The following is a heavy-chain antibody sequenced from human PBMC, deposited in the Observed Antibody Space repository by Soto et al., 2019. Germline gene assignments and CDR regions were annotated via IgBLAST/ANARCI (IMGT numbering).Heavy chain of an antibody. CDR2: ISDDGTNK. CDR3: PREGHGDWFDP. V-gene: IGHV3-30-3*01. D-gene: IGHD3-10*01. Sequence: QVHLVESGGGVVQPGRSLRLSCAASGFTFSTYAMHWVRQAPAKGLEWVATISDDGTNKYYADSVKGRFTISRDNSKDTLYLQMKSLRAEYTAVYYCPREGHGDWFDPWGQGTLVTVSS. CDR1: GFTFSTYA. J-gene: IGHJ5*02.